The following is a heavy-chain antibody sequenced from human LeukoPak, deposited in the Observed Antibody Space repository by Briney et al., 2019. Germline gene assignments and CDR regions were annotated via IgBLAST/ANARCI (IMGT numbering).Heavy chain of an antibody. D-gene: IGHD6-19*01. V-gene: IGHV3-11*06. Sequence: GGSLRLSCAASGFTFSDYYMSWIRQAPGKGLEWLSYISGSTSYTDYADSVKGRFTISRDNARKALYLQMNSLRAEGTAVYYCARYVAGLKEALDSWGQGTLVTVSS. CDR1: GFTFSDYY. J-gene: IGHJ4*02. CDR3: ARYVAGLKEALDS. CDR2: ISGSTSYT.